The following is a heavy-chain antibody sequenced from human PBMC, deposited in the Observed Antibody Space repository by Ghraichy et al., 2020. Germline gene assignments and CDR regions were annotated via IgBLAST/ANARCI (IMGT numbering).Heavy chain of an antibody. CDR2: INSDGSTT. CDR1: GFTFSDYW. Sequence: GGSLRLSCAASGFTFSDYWMHWVRQAPGKGLVWVSRINSDGSTTSYAESVKGRFTISRDNAKNTLYLQMNSLRAEDTAVYYCARGTRRPYDFWSGYYPNFDHWGQGTLATVSS. CDR3: ARGTRRPYDFWSGYYPNFDH. V-gene: IGHV3-74*01. J-gene: IGHJ4*02. D-gene: IGHD3-3*01.